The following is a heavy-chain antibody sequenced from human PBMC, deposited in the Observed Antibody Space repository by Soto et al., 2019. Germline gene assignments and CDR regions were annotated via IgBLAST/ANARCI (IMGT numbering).Heavy chain of an antibody. V-gene: IGHV1-69*01. J-gene: IGHJ6*02. CDR3: ARDVTIFTYYYYGTDV. Sequence: QVQLVQSGAEVKKPGSSVKVSCKASGGTFSSYAISWVRQAPGQGLEWMGGIIPIFGTANYAQKLQGRVTITAEESTSPAYLELSSLRSEDTAVYYCARDVTIFTYYYYGTDVWRQGTTLTVSS. CDR2: IIPIFGTA. CDR1: GGTFSSYA. D-gene: IGHD3-3*01.